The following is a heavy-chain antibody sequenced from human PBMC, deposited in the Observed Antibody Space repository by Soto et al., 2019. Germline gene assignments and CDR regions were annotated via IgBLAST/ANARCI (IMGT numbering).Heavy chain of an antibody. CDR1: GLSLTTNGVG. Sequence: QITLKESGPTLVKPPETLTLTCTFSGLSLTTNGVGVGWIRQPQGKALEWLGLFYWDDDKRYSLSLENRLTITKDTAKEQVVLIMTNMDAEDSGTYYCVYRKGGATRTDNCFDPWGHGNPVTVSS. CDR2: FYWDDDK. D-gene: IGHD1-1*01. V-gene: IGHV2-5*02. J-gene: IGHJ5*02. CDR3: VYRKGGATRTDNCFDP.